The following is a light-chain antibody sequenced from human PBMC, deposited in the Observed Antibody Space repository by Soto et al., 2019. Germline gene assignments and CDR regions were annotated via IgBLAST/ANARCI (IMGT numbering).Light chain of an antibody. V-gene: IGKV1-39*01. CDR3: QQSYSSPRT. J-gene: IGKJ1*01. CDR1: QSIRRS. Sequence: DIQMTQSPSSLSASVAYRVTITCRASQSIRRSLNLYQQKPGKAPKLLIYAASSLQSGVPSRFRGSGNGTDFTLTITSLQSEDFAIYYCQQSYSSPRTFGQGTKVDIK. CDR2: AAS.